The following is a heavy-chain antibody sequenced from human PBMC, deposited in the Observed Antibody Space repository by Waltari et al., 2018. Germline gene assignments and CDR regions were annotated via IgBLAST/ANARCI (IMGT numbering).Heavy chain of an antibody. CDR2: IWYDGSNK. J-gene: IGHJ6*02. D-gene: IGHD6-19*01. CDR1: GFTFSSYG. V-gene: IGHV3-33*01. Sequence: QVQLVESGGGMVQPGRSLRLSCAASGFTFSSYGLHWVRQAPGKGLEWVAVIWYDGSNKYYADSVKGRFTISRDNSKNTLYLQMNSLRAEDTAVYYCARGSVAGTDYYYGMDVWGQGTTVTVSS. CDR3: ARGSVAGTDYYYGMDV.